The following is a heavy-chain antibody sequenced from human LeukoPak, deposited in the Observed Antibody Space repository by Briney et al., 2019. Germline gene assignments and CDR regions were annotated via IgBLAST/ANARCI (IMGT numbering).Heavy chain of an antibody. D-gene: IGHD2-21*01. J-gene: IGHJ6*03. CDR3: ARYSEVYYYVDV. CDR2: INWNGGST. V-gene: IGHV3-20*04. Sequence: PGGSLRLSCAASGFTFDDYGMSWVRQAPGKGLEWVSGINWNGGSTGYADSVKGRFTISRDNAKKSLYLQMNSLRAEDTAVYFCARYSEVYYYVDVWGTGTTVTVSS. CDR1: GFTFDDYG.